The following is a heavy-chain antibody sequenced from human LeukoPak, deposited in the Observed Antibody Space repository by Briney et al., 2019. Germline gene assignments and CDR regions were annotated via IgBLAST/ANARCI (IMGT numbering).Heavy chain of an antibody. CDR1: GGSISSCY. Sequence: PSETLSLTCTVSGGSISSCYWSWIRQPPGKGLEWIGYFHYSGSTNYNPSLKGRVTISVDTSKNQFSLKLSSVTAADTAVYYCARLGDSSSRLYYFDYWGQGTLVTVSS. V-gene: IGHV4-59*08. CDR2: FHYSGST. CDR3: ARLGDSSSRLYYFDY. J-gene: IGHJ4*02. D-gene: IGHD6-6*01.